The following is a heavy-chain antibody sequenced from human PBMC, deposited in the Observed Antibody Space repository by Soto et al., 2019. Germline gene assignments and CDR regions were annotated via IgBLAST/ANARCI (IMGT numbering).Heavy chain of an antibody. D-gene: IGHD3-10*01. CDR2: ISWDGGST. Sequence: GSLRLSCAASGFTFDDYTMHWVRQAPGKGLEWVSLISWDGGSTYYADSVKGRFTISRDNSKNSLYLQMNSLRTEDTALYYCAKDIGGSGSYYNGALYYGMDVWGQGTTVT. CDR3: AKDIGGSGSYYNGALYYGMDV. CDR1: GFTFDDYT. V-gene: IGHV3-43*01. J-gene: IGHJ6*02.